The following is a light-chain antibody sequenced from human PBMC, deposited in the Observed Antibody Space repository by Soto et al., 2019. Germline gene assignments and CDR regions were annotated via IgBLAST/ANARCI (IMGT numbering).Light chain of an antibody. CDR3: QQFNNYLIT. CDR1: QSISSW. V-gene: IGKV1-5*01. Sequence: DIQMTQSPSTLSASVGDRVTITCRASQSISSWLAWYQQKPGKAPKLLIYDASSLESGVPSRFSGSGSGTDFTLTIISLQPEDFATYYCQQFNNYLITFGQGTRLEIK. CDR2: DAS. J-gene: IGKJ5*01.